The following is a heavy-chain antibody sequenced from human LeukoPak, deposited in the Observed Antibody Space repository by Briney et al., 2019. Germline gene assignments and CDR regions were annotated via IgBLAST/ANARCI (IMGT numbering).Heavy chain of an antibody. CDR3: ARDREIFDY. Sequence: SETLSLTCTVSGGSISSHYWSWIRQPPGKGLEWIGYIYYSGSTNYNPSLKSRVTISVDTSKNQFSLELSSVTAADTAVYYCARDREIFDYWGQGTLVTVSS. CDR1: GGSISSHY. J-gene: IGHJ4*02. V-gene: IGHV4-59*11. CDR2: IYYSGST.